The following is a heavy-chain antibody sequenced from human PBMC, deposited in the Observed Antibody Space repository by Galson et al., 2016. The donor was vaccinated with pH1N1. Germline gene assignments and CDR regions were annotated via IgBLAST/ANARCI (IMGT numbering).Heavy chain of an antibody. V-gene: IGHV3-23*01. CDR3: AKDLGDNIWGSYRPGD. Sequence: SLRLSCAASGFAFSNYAMSWVRQAPGKGLEWVSATSGSGGPTYFADSVRGRFTVSRDRSKNTLYLQMSSLRAEDTGVYYCAKDLGDNIWGSYRPGDWGLGTLVTVSS. CDR1: GFAFSNYA. D-gene: IGHD3-16*02. J-gene: IGHJ4*02. CDR2: TSGSGGPT.